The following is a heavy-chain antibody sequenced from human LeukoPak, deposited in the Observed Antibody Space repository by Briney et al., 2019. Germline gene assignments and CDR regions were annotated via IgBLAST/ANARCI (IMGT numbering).Heavy chain of an antibody. V-gene: IGHV3-23*01. CDR1: GFTFSSYA. CDR3: AKVPDIVVVPAARGAFDT. J-gene: IGHJ3*02. D-gene: IGHD2-2*01. Sequence: GGSLRLSCAASGFTFSSYAMSWVRQAPGKGLEWVSAISGSGGSTYYADSVKGRFTISRDNSKNTLYLQMNSLRAEDTAVYYCAKVPDIVVVPAARGAFDTWGQGTMVTVSS. CDR2: ISGSGGST.